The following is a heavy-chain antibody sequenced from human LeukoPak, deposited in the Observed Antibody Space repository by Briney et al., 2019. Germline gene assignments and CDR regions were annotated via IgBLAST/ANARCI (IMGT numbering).Heavy chain of an antibody. CDR1: GGSISSGGYY. D-gene: IGHD3-3*01. J-gene: IGHJ6*03. CDR3: ARNADYDFWSGYQDYYYYYMDV. V-gene: IGHV4-30-2*01. CDR2: IYHSGST. Sequence: SETLSLTCTVSGGSISSGGYYWSWIRQPPGKGLEWIGYIYHSGSTYYNPSLKGRVTISVDRSKNQFSLKLSSVTAADTAVYYCARNADYDFWSGYQDYYYYYMDVWGKGTTVTVSS.